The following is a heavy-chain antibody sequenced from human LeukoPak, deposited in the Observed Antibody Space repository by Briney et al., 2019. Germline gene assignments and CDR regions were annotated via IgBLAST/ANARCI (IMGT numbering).Heavy chain of an antibody. V-gene: IGHV4-38-2*01. J-gene: IGHJ6*03. Sequence: PSETLSLTCAVSGYSISSGYYWGWIRQPPGKGLEWIGTIYHRGNTYYNPSLKSRVTISLDTSMNQFSLKLGSVTAADTAVYFCARGLADWDIPYYYFYYMDVWGKGATVPVSS. CDR1: GYSISSGYY. CDR3: ARGLADWDIPYYYFYYMDV. D-gene: IGHD2-15*01. CDR2: IYHRGNT.